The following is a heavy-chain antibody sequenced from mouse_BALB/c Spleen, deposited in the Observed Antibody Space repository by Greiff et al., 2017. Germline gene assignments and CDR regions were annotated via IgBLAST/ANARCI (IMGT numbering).Heavy chain of an antibody. CDR1: GFTFSSYA. J-gene: IGHJ4*01. CDR2: ISSGGST. CDR3: ARGEGYDYDDAMDY. Sequence: EVKLEESGGGLVKPGGSLKLSCAASGFTFSSYAMSWVRQTPEKRLEWVASISSGGSTYYPDSVKGRFTISRDNARNILYLQMSSLRSEDTAMYYCARGEGYDYDDAMDYWGQGTSVTVSS. V-gene: IGHV5-6-5*01. D-gene: IGHD2-4*01.